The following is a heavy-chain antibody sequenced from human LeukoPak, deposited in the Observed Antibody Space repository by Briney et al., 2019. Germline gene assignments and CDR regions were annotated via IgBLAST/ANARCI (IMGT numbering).Heavy chain of an antibody. V-gene: IGHV1-69*05. CDR2: IIPIFGTA. D-gene: IGHD2-15*01. CDR3: VRDSRSGGRAHAFDI. Sequence: SVKVSCKASGGTFSSYAISWVRQAPGQGLEWMGGIIPIFGTANYAQKFQGRVTITTDESTSTAYMELSSLRSEDTAVYYCVRDSRSGGRAHAFDIWGQGTMVTVSS. J-gene: IGHJ3*02. CDR1: GGTFSSYA.